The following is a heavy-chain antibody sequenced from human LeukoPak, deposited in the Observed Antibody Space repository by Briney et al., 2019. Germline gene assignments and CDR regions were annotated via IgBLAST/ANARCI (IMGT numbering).Heavy chain of an antibody. CDR3: ARDSGIKIAAAGTRVLFYYYYYMDV. D-gene: IGHD6-13*01. CDR1: GDSVSSNSAA. Sequence: SQTLSLTCAISGDSVSSNSAAWNWIRQSPSRGLEWLGRTYYRSKWYNDYAVSVKSRITINPDTSKNQFSLQLNSVTPEDTAVYYCARDSGIKIAAAGTRVLFYYYYYMDVWGKGTTVTISS. CDR2: TYYRSKWYN. V-gene: IGHV6-1*01. J-gene: IGHJ6*03.